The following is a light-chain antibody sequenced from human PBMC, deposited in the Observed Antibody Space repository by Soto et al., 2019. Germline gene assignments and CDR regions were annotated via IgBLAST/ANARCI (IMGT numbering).Light chain of an antibody. CDR3: SSYTTSSTRV. Sequence: QSALVQPASVSGSPGQSITISCTGTSSDVGAYDFVSWYQQHPDKAPKLMIFEVSNRPSGVSDRFSGSKSVNTATLTISGLQAEDEADYYCSSYTTSSTRVFGTGTKLTVL. CDR1: SSDVGAYDF. V-gene: IGLV2-14*03. J-gene: IGLJ1*01. CDR2: EVS.